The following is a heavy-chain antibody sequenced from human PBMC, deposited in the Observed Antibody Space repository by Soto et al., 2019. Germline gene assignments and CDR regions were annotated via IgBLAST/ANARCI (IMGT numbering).Heavy chain of an antibody. D-gene: IGHD2-2*01. CDR3: ARTSGVSSSYYFDS. J-gene: IGHJ4*02. CDR1: GGSISSYY. Sequence: SETLSLTCTVSGGSISSYYWNWIRQLPGKGLEWIGYIYYSGTTNYNPSLKSRVTMSVDTSKNQFSLKLGSVTAADTAVYYCARTSGVSSSYYFDSWGQGTPVTVSS. CDR2: IYYSGTT. V-gene: IGHV4-59*01.